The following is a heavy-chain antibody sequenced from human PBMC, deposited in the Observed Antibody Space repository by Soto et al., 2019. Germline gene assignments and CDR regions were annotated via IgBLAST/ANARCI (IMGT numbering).Heavy chain of an antibody. CDR1: GYTFTSYA. V-gene: IGHV1-3*01. CDR2: INAGNGNT. Sequence: ASVKVSCKASGYTFTSYAMHWVRQAPGQRLEWMGWINAGNGNTKYSQKFQGRVTITTDTSTSTAYMELSSLRSDDTAVYYCARVVPPDYGAFDIWGQGTMVTVSS. D-gene: IGHD4-17*01. CDR3: ARVVPPDYGAFDI. J-gene: IGHJ3*02.